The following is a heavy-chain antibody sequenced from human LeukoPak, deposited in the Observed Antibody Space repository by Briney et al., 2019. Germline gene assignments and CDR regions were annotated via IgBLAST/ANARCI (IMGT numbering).Heavy chain of an antibody. CDR2: IYYSGST. V-gene: IGHV4-30-4*01. D-gene: IGHD3-22*01. Sequence: SQTLSPTCTVSGGSISSGDYYWSWIRQPPGKGLEWIGYIYYSGSTYYNPSLKSRVTISVDTSKNQFSLKLSSVTAADTAVYYCARGRRLYYYDSSGYLFDYWGQGTLVTVSS. CDR1: GGSISSGDYY. CDR3: ARGRRLYYYDSSGYLFDY. J-gene: IGHJ4*02.